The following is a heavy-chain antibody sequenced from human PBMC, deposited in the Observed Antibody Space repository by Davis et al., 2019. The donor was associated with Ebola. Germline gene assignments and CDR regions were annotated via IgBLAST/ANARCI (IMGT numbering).Heavy chain of an antibody. J-gene: IGHJ4*02. V-gene: IGHV4-61*05. CDR3: ARGIIWSGYYMSYYFDY. CDR2: IYYSGST. D-gene: IGHD3-3*01. CDR1: GGSISSSSYY. Sequence: GSLRLSCTVSGGSISSSSYYWGWIRQPPGKGLEWIGYIYYSGSTNYNPSLKSRVTISVDTSKNQFSLKLSSVTAADTAVYYCARGIIWSGYYMSYYFDYWGQGTLVTVSS.